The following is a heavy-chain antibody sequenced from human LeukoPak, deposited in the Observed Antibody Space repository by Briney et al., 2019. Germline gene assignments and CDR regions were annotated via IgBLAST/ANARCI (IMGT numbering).Heavy chain of an antibody. D-gene: IGHD1-1*01. CDR1: GYTFTSYG. V-gene: IGHV1-18*01. CDR2: ISAYNGNT. CDR3: ARGGPGAGTTWWFDP. Sequence: ASVKVSCKASGYTFTSYGISWVRQAPGQGLEWMGWISAYNGNTNYAQKLQGRVTMTTDTSTSTAYMELRSLRSDDTAVYYCARGGPGAGTTWWFDPWGQGTLLTVSS. J-gene: IGHJ5*02.